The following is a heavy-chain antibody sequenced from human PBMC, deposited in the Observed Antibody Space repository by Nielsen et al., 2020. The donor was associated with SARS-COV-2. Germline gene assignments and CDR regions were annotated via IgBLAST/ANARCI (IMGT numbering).Heavy chain of an antibody. D-gene: IGHD3-9*01. Sequence: WIRQPPGKGLEWVANIKQDGSEKYYVDSVKGRFTISRDNAKNSLYLQMNSLRAEDTAVYYCARDQQYYDILTGYYKSDYFDYWGQGTLVTVS. CDR3: ARDQQYYDILTGYYKSDYFDY. CDR2: IKQDGSEK. J-gene: IGHJ4*02. V-gene: IGHV3-7*01.